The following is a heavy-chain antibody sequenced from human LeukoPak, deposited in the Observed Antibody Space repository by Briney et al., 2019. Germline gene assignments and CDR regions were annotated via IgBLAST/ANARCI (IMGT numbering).Heavy chain of an antibody. CDR3: ARVRGSSLSYYYMDV. CDR2: ISTRISTI. J-gene: IGHJ6*03. Sequence: GGSLRLSCAASGFTFSSYSMNWVRQAPGKGLEGVSYISTRISTIFHADSVKGRFTISRDNAKNSLYLQMNSLRVEDTAVYYCARVRGSSLSYYYMDVWGKGTTVTVSS. V-gene: IGHV3-48*01. CDR1: GFTFSSYS. D-gene: IGHD6-13*01.